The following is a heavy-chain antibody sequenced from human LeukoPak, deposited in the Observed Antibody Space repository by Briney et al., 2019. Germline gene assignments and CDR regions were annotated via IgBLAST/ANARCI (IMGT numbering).Heavy chain of an antibody. CDR1: GFTFTNTW. Sequence: QSGGSLRLSCVASGFTFTNTWINWVRQAPGKGLEWISYIDSDTYGNTIYYPHTVKGRFTISRDNAKNSLYLQMDSLRDEDTAVYYCARDRDYAFDYWGQGTLVTVSS. J-gene: IGHJ4*02. CDR3: ARDRDYAFDY. D-gene: IGHD4-17*01. V-gene: IGHV3-48*02. CDR2: IDSDTYGNTI.